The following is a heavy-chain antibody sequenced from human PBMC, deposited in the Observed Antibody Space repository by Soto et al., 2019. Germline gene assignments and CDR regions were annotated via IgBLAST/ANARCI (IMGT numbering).Heavy chain of an antibody. CDR2: TYYRSKWYN. J-gene: IGHJ4*02. D-gene: IGHD4-17*01. CDR1: GDSVSSNSAT. Sequence: QTLSLTCAISGDSVSSNSATSYCIRQSPSRSLEWLGRTYYRSKWYNDYAVAVESRITINPDTFKNQLSLQLRSVTPADTSIYYCRTKSMNEYGDYRGQGALVTVSS. CDR3: RTKSMNEYGDY. V-gene: IGHV6-1*01.